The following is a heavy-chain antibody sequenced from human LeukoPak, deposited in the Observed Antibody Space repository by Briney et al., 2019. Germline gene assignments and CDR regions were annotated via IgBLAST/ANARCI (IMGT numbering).Heavy chain of an antibody. J-gene: IGHJ4*02. CDR3: ARGRAVAPPDY. CDR2: ISWNSGSI. V-gene: IGHV3-9*01. CDR1: GFTFDDYA. Sequence: GGSLRLSCAASGFTFDDYAMHWVRQAPGRGLEWVSGISWNSGSIGYADSVKGRFTISRDNSKNTLYLQMNSLRAEDTAVYYCARGRAVAPPDYWGQGTLVTVSS. D-gene: IGHD6-19*01.